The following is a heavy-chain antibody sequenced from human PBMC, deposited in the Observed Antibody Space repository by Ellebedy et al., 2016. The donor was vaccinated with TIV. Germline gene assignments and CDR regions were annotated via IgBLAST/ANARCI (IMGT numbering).Heavy chain of an antibody. V-gene: IGHV1-2*04. CDR3: ARPTAMVFGAFDI. CDR1: GYTFTGYY. J-gene: IGHJ3*02. CDR2: INPNSGGK. Sequence: AASVKVSCKASGYTFTGYYMHWVRQAPGQGLEWMGWINPNSGGKNYAQKFQGWVTMTRDTSISTAYMELSRLRSDDTAVYYCARPTAMVFGAFDIWGQGTMVTVSS. D-gene: IGHD5-18*01.